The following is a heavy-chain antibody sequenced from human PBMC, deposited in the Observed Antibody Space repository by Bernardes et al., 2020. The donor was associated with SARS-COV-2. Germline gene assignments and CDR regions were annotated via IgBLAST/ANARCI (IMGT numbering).Heavy chain of an antibody. D-gene: IGHD2-2*01. CDR3: VTSCYFADCPGVDY. Sequence: SEPLSLTCAVYGGSFSGYYWSWIRQPPGKGLEWIGEINNIGTTNYTPSIKSRVTISVDTSKNQFSLKLSSVTAADTAVYYCVTSCYFADCPGVDYSGQGTLVTVSS. V-gene: IGHV4-34*01. J-gene: IGHJ4*02. CDR2: INNIGTT. CDR1: GGSFSGYY.